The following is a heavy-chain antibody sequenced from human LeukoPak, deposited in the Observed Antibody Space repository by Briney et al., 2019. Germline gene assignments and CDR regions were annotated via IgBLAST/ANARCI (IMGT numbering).Heavy chain of an antibody. D-gene: IGHD3-10*01. J-gene: IGHJ4*02. CDR2: IRYDGSNK. Sequence: GGSLRLSCAASGFTFSSYGMHWVRQAPGKGLEGVAFIRYDGSNKYYADSVKGRFTISRDNSKNTLYLQMNSLRAEDTAVYYCAKDRVTMVRGASDYWGQGTLVTVSS. V-gene: IGHV3-30*02. CDR1: GFTFSSYG. CDR3: AKDRVTMVRGASDY.